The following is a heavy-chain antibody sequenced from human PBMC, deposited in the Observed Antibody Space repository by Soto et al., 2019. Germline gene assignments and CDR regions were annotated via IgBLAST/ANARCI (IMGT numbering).Heavy chain of an antibody. Sequence: SETLSLTCAVSGWSFSGYIWTWIRQTPGKGLQWIGQINHSGSSIYNPSLKNRVTISTMSNNKFSLELSSVTAADTAVYYCTRGLFSGSSYSGSWYYFDSWGQGTMVTVSS. CDR3: TRGLFSGSSYSGSWYYFDS. D-gene: IGHD1-26*01. V-gene: IGHV4-34*01. CDR2: INHSGSS. J-gene: IGHJ4*02. CDR1: GWSFSGYI.